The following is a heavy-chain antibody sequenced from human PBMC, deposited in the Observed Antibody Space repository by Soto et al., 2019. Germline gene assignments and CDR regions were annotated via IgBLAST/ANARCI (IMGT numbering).Heavy chain of an antibody. CDR3: AREIAARL. J-gene: IGHJ6*04. D-gene: IGHD6-6*01. V-gene: IGHV3-7*01. Sequence: GGSLRLSCAASGFTFSSYWMSWFRQAPGKGLEWVANIKQDGSKENYVDSVKGRFTISRDNAKNALYLQMNSLRVEDTAVYYCAREIAARLWGKGTTVTVSS. CDR2: IKQDGSKE. CDR1: GFTFSSYW.